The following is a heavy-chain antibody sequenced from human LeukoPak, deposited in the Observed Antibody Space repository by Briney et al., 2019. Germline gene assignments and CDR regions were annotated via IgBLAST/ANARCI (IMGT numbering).Heavy chain of an antibody. CDR2: ISSSGSTT. Sequence: GGSLRLSCVVSGFTFSNYEMNWVRQAPGKGLEWVSYISSSGSTTYYADSVKGRFTISRDNAKNSLFLQMNSLRAEDTAVCFCARMFEFWGQGTLVTVSS. CDR1: GFTFSNYE. CDR3: ARMFEF. V-gene: IGHV3-48*03. J-gene: IGHJ4*02.